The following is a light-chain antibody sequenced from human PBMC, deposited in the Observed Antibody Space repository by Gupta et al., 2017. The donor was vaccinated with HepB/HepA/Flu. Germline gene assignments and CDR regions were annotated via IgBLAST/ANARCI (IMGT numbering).Light chain of an antibody. J-gene: IGKJ4*01. CDR2: DVF. V-gene: IGKV3-15*01. Sequence: EVVMTQSPGTLTLSIGERATLSCRASQTIRNNYLAWYQQKPGQAPRVLIYDVFTRATGIPARCSGSGSGTEFTLTIGSLQSEDVAVYFCQQYNHWPLTFGGGTKVEIK. CDR3: QQYNHWPLT. CDR1: QTIRNN.